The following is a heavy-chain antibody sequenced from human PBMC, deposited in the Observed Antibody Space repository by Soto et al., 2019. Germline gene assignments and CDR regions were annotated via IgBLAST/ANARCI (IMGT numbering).Heavy chain of an antibody. Sequence: SETLSLTCAVYGGSFSGYYWSWIRQPPGKGLEWIGEINHSGSTNYNPSLKSRVTISVDTSKNQFSLKLSSVTAADTAVYYCARVGGYNFSGYFGAFDIWGQGTMVTVSS. CDR3: ARVGGYNFSGYFGAFDI. J-gene: IGHJ3*02. CDR1: GGSFSGYY. CDR2: INHSGST. D-gene: IGHD5-12*01. V-gene: IGHV4-34*01.